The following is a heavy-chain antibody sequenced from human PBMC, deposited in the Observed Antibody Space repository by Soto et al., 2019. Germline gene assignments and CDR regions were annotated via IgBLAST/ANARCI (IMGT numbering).Heavy chain of an antibody. CDR1: GGTLSSYA. CDR3: ASHGRQLVDYYYGMDV. Sequence: HVQLVQSGAEVKKPGSSVKDSCKASGGTLSSYAIRWVRLAPGQGLDWMGGIIPIFGTANYAQKFQGRVTITADESTSTAYMELSSLRSEDMAVYYCASHGRQLVDYYYGMDVWGQGTTVTVSS. J-gene: IGHJ6*02. V-gene: IGHV1-69*12. CDR2: IIPIFGTA. D-gene: IGHD6-6*01.